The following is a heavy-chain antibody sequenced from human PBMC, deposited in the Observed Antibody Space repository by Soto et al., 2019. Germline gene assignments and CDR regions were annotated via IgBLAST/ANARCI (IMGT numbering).Heavy chain of an antibody. CDR2: ISGSGGST. J-gene: IGHJ6*03. CDR3: AKGVVVVPASGDYMDV. V-gene: IGHV3-23*01. Sequence: GGSLRLSCAASGFSLSDYWMHWVRRVPGKGLEWVSAISGSGGSTTYADSVKGRFTISRDNSKNTLYLQMNSLRAEDTAVYYCAKGVVVVPASGDYMDVWGKGTTVTVSS. D-gene: IGHD2-2*01. CDR1: GFSLSDYW.